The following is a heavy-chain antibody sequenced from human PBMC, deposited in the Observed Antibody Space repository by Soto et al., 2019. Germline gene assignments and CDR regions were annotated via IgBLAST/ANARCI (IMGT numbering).Heavy chain of an antibody. CDR3: AKDAAYFYGSGSKY. CDR1: GFTFSNYA. D-gene: IGHD3-10*01. CDR2: ISGSGGST. Sequence: GSLRLSCAASGFTFSNYAMSWVRQAPGKGLEWVSGISGSGGSTYYADSVKGRFTISRDNSKNTLYLQMNSLRAEDTAVYYCAKDAAYFYGSGSKYWGQGTLVTVSS. V-gene: IGHV3-23*01. J-gene: IGHJ4*02.